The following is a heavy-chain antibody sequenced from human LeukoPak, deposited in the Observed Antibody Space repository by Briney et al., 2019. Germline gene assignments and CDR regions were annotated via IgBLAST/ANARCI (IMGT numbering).Heavy chain of an antibody. CDR3: ARDSRWGTHYNALLYYFDY. CDR1: GFTFSSYG. CDR2: IQYDGSNE. V-gene: IGHV3-30*02. J-gene: IGHJ4*02. Sequence: PGGSLRLSCAASGFTFSSYGMHWVRQAPGKGLEWVAYIQYDGSNEQYADSVKGRFSISRDGSKNILYLQMNSLRAENTAVYYCARDSRWGTHYNALLYYFDYWGQGTLVTVSS. D-gene: IGHD3-10*01.